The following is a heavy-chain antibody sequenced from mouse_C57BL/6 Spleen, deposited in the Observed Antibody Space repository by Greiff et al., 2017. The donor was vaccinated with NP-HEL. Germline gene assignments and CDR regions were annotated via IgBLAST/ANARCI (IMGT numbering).Heavy chain of an antibody. CDR2: IWSGGST. CDR3: ARSYYYGSSFSWFAY. Sequence: VMLVESGPGLVQPSQSLSITCTVSGFSLTSYGVHWVRQSPGKGLEWLGVIWSGGSTDYNAAFISRLSISKDNSKSQVFFKMNSLQADDTAIYYCARSYYYGSSFSWFAYWGQGTLVTVSA. CDR1: GFSLTSYG. V-gene: IGHV2-2*01. D-gene: IGHD1-1*01. J-gene: IGHJ3*01.